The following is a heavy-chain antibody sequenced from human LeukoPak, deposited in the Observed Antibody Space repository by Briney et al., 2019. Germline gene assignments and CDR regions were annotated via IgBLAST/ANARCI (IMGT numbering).Heavy chain of an antibody. Sequence: ASVKVSCKASGYTFTSYDINWVRQATGQGLEWMGWMNPNSGNTGYAQKFQGRVTITRNTSISTAYMELSSLRSEDTAVYYCARGRAEMAHKGYYYIDVWGKGTTVTVSS. V-gene: IGHV1-8*03. CDR3: ARGRAEMAHKGYYYIDV. D-gene: IGHD5-24*01. J-gene: IGHJ6*03. CDR2: MNPNSGNT. CDR1: GYTFTSYD.